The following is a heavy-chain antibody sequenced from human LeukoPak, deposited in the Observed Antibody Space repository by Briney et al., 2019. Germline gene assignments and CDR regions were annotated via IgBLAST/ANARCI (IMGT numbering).Heavy chain of an antibody. D-gene: IGHD1-26*01. Sequence: SETLSPTCTVSGGSISSGGYYWSWIRQHPGKGLEWIGYIYYSGSTYYNPSLKSRVTISVDTSKNQFSLKLSSVTAADTAVYYCARERSYKPYDGFDPWGQGTLVTVSS. CDR3: ARERSYKPYDGFDP. J-gene: IGHJ5*02. V-gene: IGHV4-31*03. CDR1: GGSISSGGYY. CDR2: IYYSGST.